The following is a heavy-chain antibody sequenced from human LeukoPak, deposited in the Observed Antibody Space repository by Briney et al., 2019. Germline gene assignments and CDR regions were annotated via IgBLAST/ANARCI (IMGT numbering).Heavy chain of an antibody. CDR3: ARESGWFDP. CDR1: GDSVSSNSAA. J-gene: IGHJ5*02. V-gene: IGHV6-1*01. CDR2: TYYRSKWYN. Sequence: SQTLSLTCAISGDSVSSNSAAWSWIGQSPSRGLEWLGRTYYRSKWYNDYAVSVKSRIIINSDTSKNQFSLHLNSVTPEDTAVYYCARESGWFDPWGQGTPVSVSS.